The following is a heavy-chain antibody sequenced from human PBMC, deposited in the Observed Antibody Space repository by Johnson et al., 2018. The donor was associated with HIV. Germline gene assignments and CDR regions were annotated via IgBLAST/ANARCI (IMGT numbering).Heavy chain of an antibody. CDR2: IKQDGSEK. V-gene: IGHV3-7*01. D-gene: IGHD4-11*01. CDR1: GFTFRSYW. J-gene: IGHJ3*02. Sequence: VQLVESGGGLVQPGGSLRLSCAVSGFTFRSYWMTWVRQAPGKGLEWVTNIKQDGSEKYYVDSVKGRFTISRDNAKNSLYLQMNSLRAEDTAVYYCARWSYTLRAFDIWGQGTMVTVSS. CDR3: ARWSYTLRAFDI.